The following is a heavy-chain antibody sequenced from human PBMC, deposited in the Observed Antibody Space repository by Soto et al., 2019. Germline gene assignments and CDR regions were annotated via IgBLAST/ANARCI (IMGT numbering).Heavy chain of an antibody. CDR1: GGTFSSYA. D-gene: IGHD6-6*01. CDR3: ASSYSSSSGQSGMDV. Sequence: ASVKVSCKASGGTFSSYAISWVRQAPGQGLEWMGGVIPIFGTANYAQKFQGRVTITADESTSTAYMELSSLRSEDTAVYYCASSYSSSSGQSGMDVWGQGTTVTVSS. J-gene: IGHJ6*02. V-gene: IGHV1-69*13. CDR2: VIPIFGTA.